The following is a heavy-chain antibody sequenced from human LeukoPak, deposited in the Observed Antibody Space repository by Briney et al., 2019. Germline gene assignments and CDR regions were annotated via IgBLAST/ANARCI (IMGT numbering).Heavy chain of an antibody. CDR1: GFTVSSNY. V-gene: IGHV3-53*01. CDR3: AREVAGTRWFDP. Sequence: GGSLRLSCAASGFTVSSNYMSWVRQAPGKGLEWVSVIYSGGSTYYADSVKGRFTISRDNSKNTLYLQMSSLRAEDTAVYYCAREVAGTRWFDPWGQGTLVTVSS. CDR2: IYSGGST. J-gene: IGHJ5*02. D-gene: IGHD6-19*01.